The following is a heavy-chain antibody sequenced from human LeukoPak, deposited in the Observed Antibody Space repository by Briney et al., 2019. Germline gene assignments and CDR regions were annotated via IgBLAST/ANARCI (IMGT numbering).Heavy chain of an antibody. J-gene: IGHJ4*02. V-gene: IGHV3-30*18. CDR1: GFIFSNYD. Sequence: GGSLRLSCAASGFIFSNYDMYWVRQAPGKGPEWVAVMSRDVNHKYYADFVKGRFTISRDNSKNTLYLQMNSLRTEDTAVYYCAKDPRLWFGESTDLYYFDYWGQGTLVTVSS. CDR3: AKDPRLWFGESTDLYYFDY. D-gene: IGHD3-10*01. CDR2: MSRDVNHK.